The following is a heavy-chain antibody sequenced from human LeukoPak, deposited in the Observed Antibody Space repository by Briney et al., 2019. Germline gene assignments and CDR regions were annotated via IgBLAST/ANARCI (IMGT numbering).Heavy chain of an antibody. CDR2: ISGGGVTT. D-gene: IGHD2-2*01. CDR3: AKDFRNPAAHRPDDY. V-gene: IGHV3-23*01. J-gene: IGHJ4*02. CDR1: GFTFNNYG. Sequence: PGGSLRLSCAASGFTFNNYGMSWVRQAPGKGLEWVSAISGGGVTTYYADSVKGRFTISRDNSKNTLYLQMNSLRAEDTAVYYCAKDFRNPAAHRPDDYWGQGTLVTVSS.